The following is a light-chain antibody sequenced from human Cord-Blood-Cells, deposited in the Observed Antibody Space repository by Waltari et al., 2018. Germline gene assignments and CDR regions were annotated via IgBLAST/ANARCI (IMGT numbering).Light chain of an antibody. CDR1: SSDVGGYNY. CDR2: DVS. Sequence: QSALTQPVSVSGSPGQSITISCTGTSSDVGGYNYVSWYQQHPGKAPNLMIYDVSNRPSGVSNRFSGSKSGNTAPLAISGLQAEDEADYYCSSYTSSSSWVFGGGTKLTVL. J-gene: IGLJ3*02. CDR3: SSYTSSSSWV. V-gene: IGLV2-14*03.